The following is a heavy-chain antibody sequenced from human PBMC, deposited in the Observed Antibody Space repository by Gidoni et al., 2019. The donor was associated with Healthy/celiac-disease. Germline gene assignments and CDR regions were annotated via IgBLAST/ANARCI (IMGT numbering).Heavy chain of an antibody. J-gene: IGHJ2*01. CDR3: AKQARLGGWNWYFDL. Sequence: LEWVAVISYDGSNKYYADSVKGRFTISRDNSKNTLYLQMNSLRAEDTAVYYCAKQARLGGWNWYFDLWGRGTLVTVSS. V-gene: IGHV3-30*18. D-gene: IGHD3-16*01. CDR2: ISYDGSNK.